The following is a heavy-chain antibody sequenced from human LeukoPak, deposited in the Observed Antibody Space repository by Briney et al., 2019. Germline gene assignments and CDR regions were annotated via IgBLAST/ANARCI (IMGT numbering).Heavy chain of an antibody. D-gene: IGHD4-17*01. CDR1: GGSISSGGYY. CDR3: ARVLYGVVAFDI. V-gene: IGHV4-31*03. CDR2: IYYSGST. Sequence: PSETLSLTCTVSGGSISSGGYYWSWIRQHPGKGLEWIGYIYYSGSTYYNPSLKSRVTISVDTSKNQFSLKLSSVTAADTAVYYCARVLYGVVAFDIWGQGTMVTVSS. J-gene: IGHJ3*02.